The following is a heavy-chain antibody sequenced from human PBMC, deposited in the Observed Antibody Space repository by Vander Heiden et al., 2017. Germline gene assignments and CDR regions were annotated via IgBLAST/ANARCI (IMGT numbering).Heavy chain of an antibody. D-gene: IGHD6-13*01. CDR1: GDTLTSYY. Sequence: QVQLVQSGAVVKKPGASVKFSCKASGDTLTSYYMQGVRQAPGQGLEWMGIINPSGGSTSYAQKFQGRVTMTRDTSTSTVYMELSSLRSEDTAVYYCARGGGLNSSSWHFDYWGQRTLVTVSS. J-gene: IGHJ4*02. CDR2: INPSGGST. V-gene: IGHV1-46*01. CDR3: ARGGGLNSSSWHFDY.